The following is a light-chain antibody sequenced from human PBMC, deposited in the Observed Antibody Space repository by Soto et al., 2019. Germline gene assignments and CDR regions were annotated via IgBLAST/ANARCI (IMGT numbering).Light chain of an antibody. J-gene: IGLJ3*02. V-gene: IGLV2-8*01. CDR2: EVT. Sequence: QSVLTQPPSASGSLGQSVTISCTGTSSDVGAYNYVSWYQQHPGKAPKLVIFEVTQRPSGVPDRFSGSKSGNTASLTVSGLQAEDEADYYCSSYGGNKNYLLFGGGTKVTVL. CDR1: SSDVGAYNY. CDR3: SSYGGNKNYLL.